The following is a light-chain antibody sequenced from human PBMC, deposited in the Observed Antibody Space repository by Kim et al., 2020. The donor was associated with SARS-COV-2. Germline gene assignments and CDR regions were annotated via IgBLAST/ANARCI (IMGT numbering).Light chain of an antibody. CDR2: DVS. CDR3: RSYTSSSAWV. Sequence: QSALTQPASVSGSPGQSVTISCTGTSTDVGGYNYVSWYQQHPGKAPKLMIYDVSNRPSGVSNLFSGSKSGNTASLTISVLQAEDEADYYCRSYTSSSAWVFGGGTKLTVL. J-gene: IGLJ3*02. CDR1: STDVGGYNY. V-gene: IGLV2-14*03.